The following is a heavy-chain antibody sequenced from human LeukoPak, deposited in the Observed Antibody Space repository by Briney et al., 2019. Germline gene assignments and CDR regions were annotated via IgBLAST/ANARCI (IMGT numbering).Heavy chain of an antibody. Sequence: SETLSLTCAVYGGSFSGYYWSWIRQPPGKGLEWIGGINHSGSTNYNPSLKSRVTISVDTSKNQFSLKLSSVTAADTAVYYCARGHVVVVAATRDYYYYYYMDVWGKGTTVTISS. V-gene: IGHV4-34*01. CDR1: GGSFSGYY. D-gene: IGHD2-15*01. CDR3: ARGHVVVVAATRDYYYYYYMDV. CDR2: INHSGST. J-gene: IGHJ6*03.